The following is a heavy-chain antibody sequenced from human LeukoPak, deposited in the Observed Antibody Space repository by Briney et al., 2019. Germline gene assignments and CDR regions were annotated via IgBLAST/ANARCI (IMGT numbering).Heavy chain of an antibody. Sequence: GGSLRLSCAASGFTFSSYGMHWVRQAPGKGLEWVAVISYDGSNKYYADSVKGRFTISRDNAKNSLYLQMNSLRAEDTAVYYCARGSPGDCSSTSCFWFGMDVWGQGTTVTVSS. J-gene: IGHJ6*02. D-gene: IGHD2-2*01. CDR2: ISYDGSNK. V-gene: IGHV3-30*03. CDR1: GFTFSSYG. CDR3: ARGSPGDCSSTSCFWFGMDV.